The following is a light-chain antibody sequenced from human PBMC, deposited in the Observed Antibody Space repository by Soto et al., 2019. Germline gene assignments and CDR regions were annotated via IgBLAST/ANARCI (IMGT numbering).Light chain of an antibody. CDR3: QQCVGLVWT. J-gene: IGKJ1*01. CDR1: QSVSSDS. CDR2: GAS. Sequence: EIVLTQSPGTLSLSPGERATLSCRASQSVSSDSLAWYQQKPGQAPRLLIFGASGRATGIPDRFSGSGSGTDFTLTISRLEPVELELYLWQQCVGLVWTFGQGTKVEIK. V-gene: IGKV3-20*01.